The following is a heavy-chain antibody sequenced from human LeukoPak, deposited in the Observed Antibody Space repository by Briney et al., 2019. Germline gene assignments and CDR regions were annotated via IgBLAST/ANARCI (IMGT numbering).Heavy chain of an antibody. CDR3: ARSAVGSSSNSELY. J-gene: IGHJ4*02. CDR1: GFTFGSYW. D-gene: IGHD6-6*01. Sequence: GGSLRLSCAASGFTFGSYWMHWVRQAPGKGLGWVSRINSDGSSTSYADSVKGRFTISRDNAKNTLYLQMNSLRAEDTAVYYCARSAVGSSSNSELYWGQGTLVTVSS. CDR2: INSDGSST. V-gene: IGHV3-74*01.